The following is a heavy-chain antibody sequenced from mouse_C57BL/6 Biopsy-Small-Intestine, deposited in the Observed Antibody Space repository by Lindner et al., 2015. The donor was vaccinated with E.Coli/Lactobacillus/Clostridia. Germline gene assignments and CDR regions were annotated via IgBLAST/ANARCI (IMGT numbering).Heavy chain of an antibody. CDR1: GYTFTSYY. CDR2: FNPGGTGT. CDR3: AGSHQKGLEH. V-gene: IGHV1S61*01. D-gene: IGHD3-3*01. J-gene: IGHJ4*01. Sequence: SVKVSCKASGYTFTSYYIHWVRQAPGQGLEWMGIFNPGGTGTRYAQKFQGRITMTRDTSTSTVFMELSSLTSDDTAVYYCAGSHQKGLEHWGQGTLVTVSS.